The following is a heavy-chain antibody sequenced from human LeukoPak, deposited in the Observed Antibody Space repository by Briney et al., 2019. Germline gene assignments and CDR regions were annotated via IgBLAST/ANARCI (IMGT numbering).Heavy chain of an antibody. J-gene: IGHJ4*02. CDR2: ISGSSNDI. V-gene: IGHV3-21*04. Sequence: GGSLRLSCAASGFIFSNYNMEWVRQAPGKGLEWVSSISGSSNDIYYADSVKGRFTISRDNAKNSLYLQMNSLRAEDTAVYYCAKDQVLRYFDWLRVTHYFDYWGQGTLVTVSS. CDR3: AKDQVLRYFDWLRVTHYFDY. CDR1: GFIFSNYN. D-gene: IGHD3-9*01.